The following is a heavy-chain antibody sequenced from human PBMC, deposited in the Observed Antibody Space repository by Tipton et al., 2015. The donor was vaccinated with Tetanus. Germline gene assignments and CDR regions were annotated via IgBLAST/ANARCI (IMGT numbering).Heavy chain of an antibody. CDR1: GGSISGSRYF. V-gene: IGHV4-31*03. J-gene: IGHJ5*02. CDR3: AKDQGGGRVVRLNWFDP. D-gene: IGHD6-6*01. Sequence: TLSLTCTVSGGSISGSRYFWNWIRQRPGKGPEWIGYIYYSGSTYYNPSLESRITMSVDTSKNQFSLKMNSVTAADTAVYYCAKDQGGGRVVRLNWFDPWGPGTLVTVSS. CDR2: IYYSGST.